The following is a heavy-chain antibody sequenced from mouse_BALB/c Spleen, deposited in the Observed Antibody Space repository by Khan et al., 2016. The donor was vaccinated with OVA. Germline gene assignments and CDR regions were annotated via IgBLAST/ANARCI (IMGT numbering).Heavy chain of an antibody. CDR3: ARKNGSDFDY. V-gene: IGHV1-20*02. D-gene: IGHD1-1*01. J-gene: IGHJ2*01. CDR2: INPHIGET. CDR1: GYSFTGYF. Sequence: MQLEESGPELVKPGASVKISCKASGYSFTGYFMNWVMQSHGKSLEWIGRINPHIGETFYNQKFKGKATLTVDESSSTVYMELRSLASEDSAVYYCARKNGSDFDYWGQGTTLTVSS.